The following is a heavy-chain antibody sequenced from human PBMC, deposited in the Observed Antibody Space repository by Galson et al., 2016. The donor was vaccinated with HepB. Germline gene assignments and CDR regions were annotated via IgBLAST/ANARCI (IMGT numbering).Heavy chain of an antibody. CDR1: GGSISSRNYY. D-gene: IGHD6-13*01. V-gene: IGHV4-39*01. J-gene: IGHJ4*02. Sequence: ETLSLTCTVSGGSISSRNYYWAWIRQPPGKGLEWIGSIFYSGSASYYPSLKRRATISVDTSKNQFSLKLSSVTAADTAVYYCAGLDVSSSWFKFDSWGQGTLVTVSS. CDR3: AGLDVSSSWFKFDS. CDR2: IFYSGSA.